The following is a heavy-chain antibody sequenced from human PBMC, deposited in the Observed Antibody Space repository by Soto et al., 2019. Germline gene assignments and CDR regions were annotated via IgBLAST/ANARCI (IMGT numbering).Heavy chain of an antibody. CDR1: GGTFSSYA. J-gene: IGHJ6*02. Sequence: SVKVSCKASGGTFSSYAISWVRQAPGQGLEWMGGIIPIFGTANYAQKFQGRVTITADESTSTAYMELSSLRSEDTAVYYCARDRDHLYCSSTSCYNYYYYGMDVWGQGTTVTVSS. D-gene: IGHD2-2*02. V-gene: IGHV1-69*13. CDR2: IIPIFGTA. CDR3: ARDRDHLYCSSTSCYNYYYYGMDV.